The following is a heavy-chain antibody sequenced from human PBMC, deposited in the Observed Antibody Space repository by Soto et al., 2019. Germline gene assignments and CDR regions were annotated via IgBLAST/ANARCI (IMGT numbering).Heavy chain of an antibody. D-gene: IGHD4-17*01. V-gene: IGHV4-59*01. CDR1: GGSISSYY. J-gene: IGHJ3*02. CDR2: IYYSRST. CDR3: ARLYGLDAFDI. Sequence: QVQLQESGPGLVKPSETLSLTCTVSGGSISSYYWSWIRQPPGKGLEWIGYIYYSRSTNYNPTLKSRVTISVDTSKNQFSLKLSSVTAADTAVSYCARLYGLDAFDIWGQGTMVTVSS.